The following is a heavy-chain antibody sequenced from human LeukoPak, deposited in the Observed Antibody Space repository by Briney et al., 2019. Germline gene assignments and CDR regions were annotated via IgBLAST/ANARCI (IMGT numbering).Heavy chain of an antibody. CDR3: ARTRYYYNSRSYGAPYYFDY. D-gene: IGHD3-10*01. V-gene: IGHV4-38-2*02. CDR1: GYSISSGYY. CDR2: IYYSGST. J-gene: IGHJ4*02. Sequence: PSETLSLTCTVSGYSISSGYYWGWIRQPPGKGLEWIGSIYYSGSTYYNPSLKSRVTISVDTSKSQFSLKLSSVTAADTAVYYCARTRYYYNSRSYGAPYYFDYWGQGTLVTVSS.